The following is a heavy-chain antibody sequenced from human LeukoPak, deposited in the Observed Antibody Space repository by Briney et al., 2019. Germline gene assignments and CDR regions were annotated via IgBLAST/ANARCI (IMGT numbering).Heavy chain of an antibody. CDR3: ARAGWEMATIRKRPLGVSD. D-gene: IGHD5-24*01. J-gene: IGHJ4*02. Sequence: PSETLSLTCTVSGGSISSSSYYWGWIRQPPGKGLEWIGSIYYSGSTYYNPSLKSRVTISVDTSKNQFSLKLSSVTAADTAVYYCARAGWEMATIRKRPLGVSDWGQGTLVTVSS. V-gene: IGHV4-39*07. CDR2: IYYSGST. CDR1: GGSISSSSYY.